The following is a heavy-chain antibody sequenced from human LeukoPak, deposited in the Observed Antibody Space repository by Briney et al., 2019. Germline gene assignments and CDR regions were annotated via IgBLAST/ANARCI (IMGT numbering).Heavy chain of an antibody. D-gene: IGHD3-10*02. CDR1: GFTFTSHS. CDR3: AELGITMIGGV. Sequence: GGSLRLSCAASGFTFTSHSSTWVRQARGKGLEWVSPISSDSTYIYYADSVKGRFTISRDNAKNSLYLQMNSLRAEDTAVYYCAELGITMIGGVWGKGTTVTISS. J-gene: IGHJ6*04. V-gene: IGHV3-21*01. CDR2: ISSDSTYI.